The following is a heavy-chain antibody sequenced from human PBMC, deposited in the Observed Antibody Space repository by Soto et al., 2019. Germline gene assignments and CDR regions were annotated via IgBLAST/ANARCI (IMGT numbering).Heavy chain of an antibody. CDR1: GFTFSSYA. CDR2: ISGSGGGT. Sequence: PGGSLRLSCAASGFTFSSYAMSWVRQAPGKGLEWVSLISGSGGGTYYADSVKGRFTISRDNAKNTLYLQMNSLRAEDTAVFYCAKHLSNGSPGYWGQGPLVTVSS. CDR3: AKHLSNGSPGY. V-gene: IGHV3-23*01. D-gene: IGHD2-8*01. J-gene: IGHJ4*02.